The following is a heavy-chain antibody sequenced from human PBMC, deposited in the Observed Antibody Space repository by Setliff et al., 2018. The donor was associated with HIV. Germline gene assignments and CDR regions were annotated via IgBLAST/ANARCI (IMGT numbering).Heavy chain of an antibody. Sequence: ASVKVSCKASGYTFTAYYLHWLRQAPGQGLEWMGWMNPNSGGTNYAQKFQGRVTMTRDTSINTAFMKLNSLRSDDTAVYYCARLFYDYWSGFYSGDYWGQGTLVTVSS. CDR1: GYTFTAYY. J-gene: IGHJ4*02. CDR2: MNPNSGGT. D-gene: IGHD3-3*01. V-gene: IGHV1-2*02. CDR3: ARLFYDYWSGFYSGDY.